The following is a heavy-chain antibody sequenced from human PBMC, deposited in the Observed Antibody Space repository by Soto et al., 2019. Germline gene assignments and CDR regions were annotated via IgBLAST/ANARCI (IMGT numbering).Heavy chain of an antibody. V-gene: IGHV1-69*13. D-gene: IGHD3-3*01. Sequence: SVKVSCKASGGTFSSYAISWVRQAPGQGLEWMGGIIPIFGTANYAQKFQGRVTITADESTSTAYMELSSLRSEDTAVYYCARGEYYDFWSGYYMNYYYYYGMDVWGQGTTVTVS. CDR1: GGTFSSYA. CDR2: IIPIFGTA. J-gene: IGHJ6*02. CDR3: ARGEYYDFWSGYYMNYYYYYGMDV.